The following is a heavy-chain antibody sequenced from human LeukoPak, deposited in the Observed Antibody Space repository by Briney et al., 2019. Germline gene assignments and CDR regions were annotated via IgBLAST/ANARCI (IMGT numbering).Heavy chain of an antibody. J-gene: IGHJ4*02. Sequence: SETLSLTCAVYGGSFSGYYWSWIRQPPAKGLEWIGEINHSGSTNYNPSLKSRVTISVDTSKNQFSLKLNSVTAADTAVYYCARDRRYYDSSGYPAPYFDYWGQGTLVTVSS. D-gene: IGHD3-22*01. CDR2: INHSGST. CDR1: GGSFSGYY. CDR3: ARDRRYYDSSGYPAPYFDY. V-gene: IGHV4-34*01.